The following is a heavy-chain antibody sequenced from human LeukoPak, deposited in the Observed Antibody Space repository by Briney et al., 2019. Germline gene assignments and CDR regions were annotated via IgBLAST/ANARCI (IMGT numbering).Heavy chain of an antibody. D-gene: IGHD2/OR15-2a*01. J-gene: IGHJ3*02. Sequence: GGSLRLSCAASGFTFRSHAMSWVRQAPGKGLEWVAAITGSGGATYYAVSVKGRFTISRDNSKNTLFLQMRSLRADDTAVYYCAKDRQGIRDAFDIWGQGTTVSVSS. CDR3: AKDRQGIRDAFDI. CDR1: GFTFRSHA. V-gene: IGHV3-23*01. CDR2: ITGSGGAT.